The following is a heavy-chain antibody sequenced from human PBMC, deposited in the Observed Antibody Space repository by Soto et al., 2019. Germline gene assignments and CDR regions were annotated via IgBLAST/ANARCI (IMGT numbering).Heavy chain of an antibody. CDR3: ARGEHVIASNRSNYYFDY. CDR1: GFTVSDNY. J-gene: IGHJ4*02. D-gene: IGHD1-1*01. Sequence: EVQLVETGGGSIQPGGSLRLSCAASGFTVSDNYMSWVRQAPGKGLEWVSVIYSGGSTYYADSVKGRFTISRDNSKNTLYLQMNSLRGEDTAVYYCARGEHVIASNRSNYYFDYWGQGTLVTVSS. V-gene: IGHV3-53*02. CDR2: IYSGGST.